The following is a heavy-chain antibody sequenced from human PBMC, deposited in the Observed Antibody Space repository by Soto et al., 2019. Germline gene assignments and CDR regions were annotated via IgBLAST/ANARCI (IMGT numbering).Heavy chain of an antibody. Sequence: GGSLRLSCAASGFTFSSYAMSWVRQAPGKGLEWVSAISGSGGSTYYADSVKGRFTISRDNSKNTLYLQMNSLRAEDTAVYYCAKDNDYGDLVPGLPRFDYWGQGTLVTVSS. V-gene: IGHV3-23*01. J-gene: IGHJ4*02. D-gene: IGHD3-16*01. CDR3: AKDNDYGDLVPGLPRFDY. CDR1: GFTFSSYA. CDR2: ISGSGGST.